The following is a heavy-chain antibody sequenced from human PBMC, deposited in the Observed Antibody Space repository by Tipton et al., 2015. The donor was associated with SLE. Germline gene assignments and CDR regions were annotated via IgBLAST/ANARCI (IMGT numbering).Heavy chain of an antibody. CDR1: GGSFSGYY. J-gene: IGHJ4*02. Sequence: LRLSCAVYGGSFSGYYWSWIRQPPGKGLEWIGEINHSGSTNYNPSLKSRVTISVDTSKNQFSLKLSSVTAADTAVYHCARDLGSSGSFDYWGQGTLVTVSS. CDR3: ARDLGSSGSFDY. D-gene: IGHD6-13*01. CDR2: INHSGST. V-gene: IGHV4-34*01.